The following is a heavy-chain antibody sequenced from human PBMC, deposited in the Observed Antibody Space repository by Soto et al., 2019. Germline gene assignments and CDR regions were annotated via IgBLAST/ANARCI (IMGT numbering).Heavy chain of an antibody. V-gene: IGHV1-18*01. CDR1: GYTFTDFG. Sequence: QGQLVQSGAEVKKPGASVKVSCKASGYTFTDFGISWVRQAPGQGLEWMGWISAYNRNTNYAQKVQGRVTMTTDTSTSTAYMELRNLTSDDTAAYYCARDSGNLGNWAYFFDYWGQGTLVTVSS. J-gene: IGHJ4*02. CDR2: ISAYNRNT. CDR3: ARDSGNLGNWAYFFDY. D-gene: IGHD3-16*01.